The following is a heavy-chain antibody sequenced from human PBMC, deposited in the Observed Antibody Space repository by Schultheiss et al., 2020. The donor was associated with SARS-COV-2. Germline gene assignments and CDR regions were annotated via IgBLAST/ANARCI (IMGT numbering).Heavy chain of an antibody. V-gene: IGHV3-9*01. Sequence: GGSLRLSCAASGFTFDDYAMHWVRQVPGRGLEWVSGISWNGGHIGYADSVKGRFTISRHNSKNTLYLQMNSLRAEDTAVYYCATAAIVVPAAMGAFDIWGQGTMVTVSS. J-gene: IGHJ3*02. CDR2: ISWNGGHI. CDR3: ATAAIVVPAAMGAFDI. D-gene: IGHD2-2*01. CDR1: GFTFDDYA.